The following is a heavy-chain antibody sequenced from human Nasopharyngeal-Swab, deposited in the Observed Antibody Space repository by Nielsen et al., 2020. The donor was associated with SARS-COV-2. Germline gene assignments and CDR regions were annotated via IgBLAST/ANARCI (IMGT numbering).Heavy chain of an antibody. Sequence: SETLSLTCTVSGGSISSSSYYWGWIRQPPGKGLEWIGSIYYSGSTYYNPSLKSRVTISVDTSKNQFSLKLSSVTAADTAVYYCARSHYATRLDYWGQGTLVTVSS. V-gene: IGHV4-39*01. CDR3: ARSHYATRLDY. CDR2: IYYSGST. J-gene: IGHJ4*02. D-gene: IGHD4-17*01. CDR1: GGSISSSSYY.